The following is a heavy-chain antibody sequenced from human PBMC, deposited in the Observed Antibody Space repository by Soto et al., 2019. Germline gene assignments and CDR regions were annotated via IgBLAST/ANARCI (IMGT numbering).Heavy chain of an antibody. Sequence: SETLSLTCTVSGGSISSGGYYWSWIRQHPGKGLEWIGYIYYSGSTYYNPSLKSRVTISVDTSKNQFSLKLSSVTAADTAVYYCARGGVDYYDSSGYYFSPYYFDYWGQGTLVTVPQ. CDR1: GGSISSGGYY. J-gene: IGHJ4*02. CDR2: IYYSGST. D-gene: IGHD3-22*01. CDR3: ARGGVDYYDSSGYYFSPYYFDY. V-gene: IGHV4-31*03.